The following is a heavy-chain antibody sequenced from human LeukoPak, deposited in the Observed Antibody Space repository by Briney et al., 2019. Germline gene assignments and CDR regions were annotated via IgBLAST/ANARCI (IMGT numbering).Heavy chain of an antibody. J-gene: IGHJ4*02. CDR3: AREAFSSRWN. CDR1: GFNFNVYI. V-gene: IGHV3-30*16. Sequence: PGGSLRLSCEASGFNFNVYIMYWVRQAPGEGLEWVAVVSHDGNNKSFADSVKGRFTISRDNSKSTVYLQMNNLRREDTGVYYRAREAFSSRWNWGQGTLVTVSS. D-gene: IGHD6-13*01. CDR2: VSHDGNNK.